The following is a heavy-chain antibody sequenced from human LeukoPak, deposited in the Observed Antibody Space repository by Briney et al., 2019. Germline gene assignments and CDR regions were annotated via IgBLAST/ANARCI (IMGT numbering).Heavy chain of an antibody. V-gene: IGHV4-59*01. CDR2: IYYSGST. J-gene: IGHJ4*02. Sequence: SETLSLTCTVSGGSISSYYWSWIRQPPRNGLEWIGYIYYSGSTNYNPSLKSRVTISVDTSKNQFSLKLSSVTAADTAVYYCARGENRPYDFWSGYYSYYFDYWGQGTLVTVSS. CDR3: ARGENRPYDFWSGYYSYYFDY. D-gene: IGHD3-3*01. CDR1: GGSISSYY.